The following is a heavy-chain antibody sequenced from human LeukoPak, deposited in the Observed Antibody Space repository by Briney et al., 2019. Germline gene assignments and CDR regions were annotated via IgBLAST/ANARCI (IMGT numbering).Heavy chain of an antibody. D-gene: IGHD3-16*01. V-gene: IGHV4-34*01. Sequence: SETLSLTCAVYGGSFSGYYWSWIRQPPGKGLEWIGEINHSGSTNYNPSLKSRVTISVDTSKNQFSLKLSSVTAADTAVYYCARRGSGKNWFDPWARELWSPSPQ. CDR3: ARRGSGKNWFDP. J-gene: IGHJ5*02. CDR2: INHSGST. CDR1: GGSFSGYY.